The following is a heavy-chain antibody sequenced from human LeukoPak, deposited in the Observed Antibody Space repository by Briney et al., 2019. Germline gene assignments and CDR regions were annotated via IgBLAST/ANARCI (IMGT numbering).Heavy chain of an antibody. CDR1: GGSISSGDYY. CDR3: ARNYYDSSGYYYVGAFDI. CDR2: IYHSGST. V-gene: IGHV4-30-4*08. Sequence: SQTLSLTCTVSGGSISSGDYYWSWIRQPPGKGLEWIGYIYHSGSTYYNPSLKSRVTISVDTSKNQFSLKLSSVTAADTAVYYCARNYYDSSGYYYVGAFDIWGQGTMVTVSS. J-gene: IGHJ3*02. D-gene: IGHD3-22*01.